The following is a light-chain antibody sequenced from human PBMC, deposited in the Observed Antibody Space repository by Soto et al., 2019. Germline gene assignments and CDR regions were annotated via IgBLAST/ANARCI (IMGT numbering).Light chain of an antibody. J-gene: IGKJ4*01. Sequence: VMTQSPATLSVSPGERATLSCRASQSVEGNLAWYQHKPGQGPRLLIYHTSTRATGIPARFSGSGSGTEFTLTIRSLQSEDFAVYYCQHYAIWPPGLIFGGGTKVEIK. CDR3: QHYAIWPPGLI. CDR2: HTS. V-gene: IGKV3-15*01. CDR1: QSVEGN.